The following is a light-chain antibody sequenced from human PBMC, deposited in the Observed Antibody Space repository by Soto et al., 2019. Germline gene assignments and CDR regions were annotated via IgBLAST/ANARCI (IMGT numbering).Light chain of an antibody. CDR3: QIWGTGSVV. J-gene: IGLJ2*01. CDR2: LNSDGSH. V-gene: IGLV4-69*01. CDR1: SGHSSYA. Sequence: QSVLTQSPSASASLGASVKLTCTLSSGHSSYAIAWHQQQPEKGPRYLMKLNSDGSHSKGDGIPDRFSGSSSGAERYLTISILQSEDEADYYCQIWGTGSVVFGGGTKLTVL.